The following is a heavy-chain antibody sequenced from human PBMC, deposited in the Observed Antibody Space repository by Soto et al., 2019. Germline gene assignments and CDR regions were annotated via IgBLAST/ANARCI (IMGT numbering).Heavy chain of an antibody. CDR3: ARGLKYISSAGYNGFDP. V-gene: IGHV4-34*01. D-gene: IGHD6-6*01. CDR1: GGSFSGHY. Sequence: SETLSLTCAVYGGSFSGHYWSWIRQPPGQGREWTGEINQSVSTNYDPSLKRRVTISVDTSKDQFTQKLSSVTAAETAVDSCARGLKYISSAGYNGFDPWGQGTLVTVSS. CDR2: INQSVST. J-gene: IGHJ5*02.